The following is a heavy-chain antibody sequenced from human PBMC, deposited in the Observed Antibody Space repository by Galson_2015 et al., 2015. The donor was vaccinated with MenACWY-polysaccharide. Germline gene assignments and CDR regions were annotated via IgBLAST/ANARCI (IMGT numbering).Heavy chain of an antibody. CDR2: ISKSGNDM. Sequence: SPRLSCAVSGFWINTYYMNWVRQTPGKGLEWVSSISKSGNDMQYTVSVRGRFTISRDMAKNSLFLQMNSLGVEDTAIYYCAKDFHNCGMDVWGHGTTVTVSS. CDR3: AKDFHNCGMDV. V-gene: IGHV3-21*06. CDR1: GFWINTYY. J-gene: IGHJ6*02.